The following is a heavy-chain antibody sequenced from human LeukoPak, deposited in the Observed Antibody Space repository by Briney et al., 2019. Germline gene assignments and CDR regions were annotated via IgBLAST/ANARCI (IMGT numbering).Heavy chain of an antibody. J-gene: IGHJ4*02. V-gene: IGHV1-69*01. D-gene: IGHD2-15*01. CDR1: GGTFSSYA. Sequence: GASVKVSCKASGGTFSSYAINWVRQAPGQGLEWMGGIIPIFGTANYAQKFQGRVTITADESTSTAYMELSSLRSEDTAVYYCARDCSGGSCYSDYWGQGTLVTVSS. CDR2: IIPIFGTA. CDR3: ARDCSGGSCYSDY.